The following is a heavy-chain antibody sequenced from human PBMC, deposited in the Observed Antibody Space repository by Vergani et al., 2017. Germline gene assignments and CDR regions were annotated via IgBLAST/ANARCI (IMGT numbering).Heavy chain of an antibody. CDR1: GGTFSSYA. CDR2: IIPILGTA. V-gene: IGHV1-69*11. J-gene: IGHJ6*03. CDR3: ASPLPSNYEGYYDYYMDV. Sequence: QVQLVQSGAEVKKPGSSVKVSCKASGGTFSSYAISWVRQAPGQGLEWMGRIIPILGTANYAQKFQGRVTITADESTSTAYMELSSLRSEDTAVYYCASPLPSNYEGYYDYYMDVWGKGTTVTVSS. D-gene: IGHD4-11*01.